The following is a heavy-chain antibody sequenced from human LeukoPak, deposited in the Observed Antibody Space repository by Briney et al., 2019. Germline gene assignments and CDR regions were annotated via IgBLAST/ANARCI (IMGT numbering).Heavy chain of an antibody. CDR2: INTVGSYI. V-gene: IGHV3-21*01. CDR3: ARLRRNSDSGGYYYYYDY. CDR1: GFTFVSYS. Sequence: GGSLRLSCAASGFTFVSYSFNWVRQAPGKGLEWVSSINTVGSYIYYADSVKGGFTISRDNAENSVYLQMNSRRVEDTAVYYCARLRRNSDSGGYYYYYDYWGQGTLVTVSS. D-gene: IGHD3-22*01. J-gene: IGHJ4*02.